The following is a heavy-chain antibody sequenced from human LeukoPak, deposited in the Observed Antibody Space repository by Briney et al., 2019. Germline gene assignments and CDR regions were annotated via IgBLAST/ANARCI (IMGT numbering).Heavy chain of an antibody. CDR3: ARHVASSGPNRIDAFDI. J-gene: IGHJ3*02. D-gene: IGHD6-19*01. V-gene: IGHV4-59*08. CDR2: IYYSGST. CDR1: GGSISSYY. Sequence: KPSETLSLTCTVSGGSISSYYWSWIRQPPGKRLEWIGYIYYSGSTNYNPSLKSRVTISVDTSKNQFSLKLSSVTAADTAVYYCARHVASSGPNRIDAFDIWGQGTMVTVSS.